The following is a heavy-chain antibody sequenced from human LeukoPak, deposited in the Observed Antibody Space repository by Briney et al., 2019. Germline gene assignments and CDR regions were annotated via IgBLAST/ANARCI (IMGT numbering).Heavy chain of an antibody. CDR3: AIDWGEVVAATKTSLDY. Sequence: GASVKVSCKASGYTFTGYYMHWVRQAPGQGLEWMGWINPNSGGTNYAQKFQGRVTMTRDTSISTAYMELSRLRSDDTAVYYCAIDWGEVVAATKTSLDYWGQGTLVTVSS. V-gene: IGHV1-2*02. CDR1: GYTFTGYY. J-gene: IGHJ4*02. D-gene: IGHD2-15*01. CDR2: INPNSGGT.